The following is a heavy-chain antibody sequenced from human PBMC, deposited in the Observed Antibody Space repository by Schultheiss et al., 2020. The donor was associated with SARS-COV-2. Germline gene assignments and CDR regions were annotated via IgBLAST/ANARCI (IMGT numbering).Heavy chain of an antibody. CDR1: GYTFTSHD. Sequence: ASVKVSCKASGYTFTSHDINWLRQAPGQGLEWMGWMNPNSGGTNYAQKFQGWVTMTRDTSISTAYMELSRLRSDDTAVYYCARDHDGSGWYWVGVPGYYGMDVWGQGTTVTVSS. CDR2: MNPNSGGT. V-gene: IGHV1-2*04. D-gene: IGHD6-19*01. CDR3: ARDHDGSGWYWVGVPGYYGMDV. J-gene: IGHJ6*02.